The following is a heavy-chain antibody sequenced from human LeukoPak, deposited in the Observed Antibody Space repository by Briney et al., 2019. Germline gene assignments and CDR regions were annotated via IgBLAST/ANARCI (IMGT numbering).Heavy chain of an antibody. CDR2: IGKGGDT. CDR3: ARGGYSGFDV. Sequence: GGSLRLSCAASGLTFSTYDMHWVRQATGEGLEWVSGIGKGGDTYYVGSVKGRFTISRENAKNSLYLQMNSLRSGGTAVYYCARGGYSGFDVWGQGTMVTVSS. D-gene: IGHD5-12*01. CDR1: GLTFSTYD. V-gene: IGHV3-13*04. J-gene: IGHJ3*01.